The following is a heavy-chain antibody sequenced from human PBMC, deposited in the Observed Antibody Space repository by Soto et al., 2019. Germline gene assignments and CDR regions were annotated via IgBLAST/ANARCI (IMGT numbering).Heavy chain of an antibody. CDR3: TRSTAAGRWGHYYYGMDV. V-gene: IGHV1-46*03. D-gene: IGHD6-13*01. CDR2: INPSGGST. J-gene: IGHJ6*02. Sequence: QVQLVQSGAEVKKPGASVKVSCNTSGYTFTAYYIYWVRQAPGHGLEWMGIINPSGGSTTYAQKCQGSVPMTRHMSTSTVSMELSSLRSDDTAVYYCTRSTAAGRWGHYYYGMDVWGQGTMVTVSS. CDR1: GYTFTAYY.